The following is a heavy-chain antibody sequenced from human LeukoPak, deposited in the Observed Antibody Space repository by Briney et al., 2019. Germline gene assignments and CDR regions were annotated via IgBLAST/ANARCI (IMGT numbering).Heavy chain of an antibody. CDR1: GGTFSSYE. V-gene: IGHV1-69*06. Sequence: SVKVSCKASGGTFSSYEISWVRQAPGQGLEWMGGIIPMFGTAKYAQKFQGRVTITADKSTSTAYKELSSLRSEDTAVYYCASGTTDIVVVPATLRNYYFDYWGQGTLVTVSS. CDR2: IIPMFGTA. J-gene: IGHJ4*02. D-gene: IGHD2-2*01. CDR3: ASGTTDIVVVPATLRNYYFDY.